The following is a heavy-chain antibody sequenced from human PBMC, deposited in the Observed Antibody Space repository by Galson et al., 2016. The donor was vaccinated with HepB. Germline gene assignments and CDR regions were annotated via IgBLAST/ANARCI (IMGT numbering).Heavy chain of an antibody. V-gene: IGHV3-23*01. CDR2: VSGSGGSP. J-gene: IGHJ4*02. Sequence: SLRLSCAASGFTFDMYTMSWVRQSSGKGLEWVSGVSGSGGSPKYADSVKGRFTIPRDNSKNTVILEMKSLRVEDTALYYCAKGGWGSSSPFDSWGQGTVVTVSS. D-gene: IGHD7-27*01. CDR1: GFTFDMYT. CDR3: AKGGWGSSSPFDS.